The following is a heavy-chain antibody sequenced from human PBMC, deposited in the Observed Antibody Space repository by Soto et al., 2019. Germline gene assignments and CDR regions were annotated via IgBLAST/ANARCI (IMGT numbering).Heavy chain of an antibody. CDR3: ARAPRIAAAGPYYYYGMDV. CDR2: ISAYNGNT. CDR1: GYTFTSYG. J-gene: IGHJ6*02. Sequence: GASVKVSCKASGYTFTSYGISWVRQAPGQGLEWMGWISAYNGNTNYAQKIQGRVTMTTDTSTSTAYMELRSLRSDDTAVYYCARAPRIAAAGPYYYYGMDVWGQGTTVTVSS. V-gene: IGHV1-18*01. D-gene: IGHD6-13*01.